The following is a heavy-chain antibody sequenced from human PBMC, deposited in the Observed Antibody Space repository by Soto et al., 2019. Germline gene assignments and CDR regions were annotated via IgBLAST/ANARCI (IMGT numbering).Heavy chain of an antibody. Sequence: EVQLVESGGGLVQPGGSLRLSCAASGFTVSGHYMYWVRQAPGKGLEWVSVIYSGGTTYYADSVRGRFTISRESSTNTLYLQMHDPRPEDTAVYRCASASWELVSSWGYVIHVWGQGTTVTVSS. V-gene: IGHV3-66*01. J-gene: IGHJ6*02. CDR3: ASASWELVSSWGYVIHV. CDR2: IYSGGTT. CDR1: GFTVSGHY. D-gene: IGHD2-8*02.